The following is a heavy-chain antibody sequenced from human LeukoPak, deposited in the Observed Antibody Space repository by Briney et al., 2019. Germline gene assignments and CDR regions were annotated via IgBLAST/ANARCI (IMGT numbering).Heavy chain of an antibody. CDR1: GFTFSNAW. D-gene: IGHD5-12*01. V-gene: IGHV3-15*01. Sequence: GGSLRLSCAASGFTFSNAWMSWVRQAPGKGLEWVGRIKSRTDGGTTDYAAPVKGKFTISRDESRNTLYLQMNNLRVEDTAVYYCAFSGNWGQGTLVTVSS. CDR3: AFSGN. CDR2: IKSRTDGGTT. J-gene: IGHJ4*02.